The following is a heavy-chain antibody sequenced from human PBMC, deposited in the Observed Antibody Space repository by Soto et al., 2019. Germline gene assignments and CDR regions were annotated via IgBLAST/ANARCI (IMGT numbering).Heavy chain of an antibody. J-gene: IGHJ4*02. V-gene: IGHV4-34*01. CDR1: GGSFSGYY. CDR2: INHSGST. CDR3: AMRDTAMVTFDY. Sequence: QVQLQQWGAGLLKPSETLSLTCAVYGGSFSGYYWSWIRQPPGKGLEWIGEINHSGSTNYNPSLRRRFPISVDTSKTHFPLRRSFVTAADPVVYYCAMRDTAMVTFDYWGQGPLVPVSS. D-gene: IGHD5-18*01.